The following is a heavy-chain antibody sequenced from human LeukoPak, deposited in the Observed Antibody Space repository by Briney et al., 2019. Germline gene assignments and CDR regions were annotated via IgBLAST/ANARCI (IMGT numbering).Heavy chain of an antibody. D-gene: IGHD6-19*01. J-gene: IGHJ6*03. CDR2: ISAYNGNT. CDR1: GYTFTSYG. Sequence: AASVKVSCKASGYTFTSYGISWVRQAPGQGLEWMGWISAYNGNTNYAQKLQGRVTMTTDTSTSTAYMELRSLRSDDTAVYYCARRAVAYYYYYYMDVWGKGTTVTVSS. V-gene: IGHV1-18*01. CDR3: ARRAVAYYYYYYMDV.